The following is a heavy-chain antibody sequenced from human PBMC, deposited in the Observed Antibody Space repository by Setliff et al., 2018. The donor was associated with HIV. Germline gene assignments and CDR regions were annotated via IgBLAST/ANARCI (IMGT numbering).Heavy chain of an antibody. J-gene: IGHJ6*03. CDR2: IDYSGNT. CDR3: ARELGAAVVNDYYYYYMDV. V-gene: IGHV4-39*07. D-gene: IGHD2-15*01. CDR1: GGSLSSTTYY. Sequence: PSETLSLTCTVSGGSLSSTTYYWGWIRQPPGEGLEWIGIIDYSGNTYYNPSLKSRITISVDTSKNQFSLKLSSVTAADTAVYYCARELGAAVVNDYYYYYMDVWGKGTTVTVSS.